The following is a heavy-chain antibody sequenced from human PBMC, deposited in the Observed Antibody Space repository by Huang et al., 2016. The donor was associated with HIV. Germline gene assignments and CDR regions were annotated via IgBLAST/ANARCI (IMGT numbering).Heavy chain of an antibody. D-gene: IGHD2-15*01. CDR1: GFSLSTVW. J-gene: IGHJ4*02. CDR2: IKNSLVGGTT. Sequence: EVQLIESGGGLVKPGSSLRLSCEGSGFSLSTVWLGWVRQATGKGRDVVARIKNSLVGGTTDYAAPVRGIFIISRDDSKNRMDLQMHDLQAADTAVYYCTTWISTAAGGNWGQGTLVTVSS. CDR3: TTWISTAAGGN. V-gene: IGHV3-15*01.